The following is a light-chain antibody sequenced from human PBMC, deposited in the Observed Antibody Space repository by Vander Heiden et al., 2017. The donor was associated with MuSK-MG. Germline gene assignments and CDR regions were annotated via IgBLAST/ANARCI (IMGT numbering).Light chain of an antibody. CDR2: DAS. CDR1: QSVSSY. CDR3: QHRSNWPPIT. Sequence: EIVLTQSPATLSLSPGERATLSCRASQSVSSYLAWYQQKPVQAPRLLIYDASNRAMGIPARFSGSGSGTDFTLTISSRDPEDFAVYYCQHRSNWPPITFGQGTLMEIK. V-gene: IGKV3-11*01. J-gene: IGKJ5*01.